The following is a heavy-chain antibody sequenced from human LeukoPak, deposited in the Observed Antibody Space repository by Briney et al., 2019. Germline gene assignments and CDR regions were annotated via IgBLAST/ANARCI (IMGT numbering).Heavy chain of an antibody. J-gene: IGHJ4*02. CDR3: ASGVASSGHFDY. V-gene: IGHV4-4*07. D-gene: IGHD6-19*01. CDR1: GGSITAYY. Sequence: SETLSLTCSVSGGSITAYYWTWIRQPAGKGLEWIGRIYTSGSTNYNPPLKSRVTMSVDTSKNQFSLKLSSVTAADTAVYYCASGVASSGHFDYWGQGTLVTVSS. CDR2: IYTSGST.